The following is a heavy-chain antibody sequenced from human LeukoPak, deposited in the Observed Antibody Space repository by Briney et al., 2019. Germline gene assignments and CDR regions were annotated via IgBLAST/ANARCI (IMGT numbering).Heavy chain of an antibody. Sequence: GGSLRLSCAASGFTFGSYWMSWVRQAPGKGLERVGFIRSKAYGGTTEYAASVKGRFTISRDDSKSIAYLQMNSLKTEDTAVYYCTRANRQPIGAFDIWGQGTMVTVSS. D-gene: IGHD1-1*01. CDR3: TRANRQPIGAFDI. CDR1: GFTFGSYW. CDR2: IRSKAYGGTT. J-gene: IGHJ3*02. V-gene: IGHV3-49*04.